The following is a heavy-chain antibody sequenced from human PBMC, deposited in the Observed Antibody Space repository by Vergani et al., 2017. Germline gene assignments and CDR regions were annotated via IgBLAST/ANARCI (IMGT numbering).Heavy chain of an antibody. CDR1: GGSISRYY. CDR2: TYYSGST. D-gene: IGHD2-2*01. J-gene: IGHJ6*03. CDR3: ARGGYQLLSYYYYYMDV. V-gene: IGHV4-59*01. Sequence: QVQLQESGPGLVKPSETLSLTCTVSGGSISRYYWSWIRQPPGKGLEWIGYTYYSGSTNYNPSLMSRVTISVDTSKNQFSLKLSSVTAADTAVYYCARGGYQLLSYYYYYMDVWGKGTTVTGSS.